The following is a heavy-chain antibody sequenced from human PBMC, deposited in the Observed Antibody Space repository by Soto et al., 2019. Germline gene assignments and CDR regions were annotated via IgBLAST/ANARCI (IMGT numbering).Heavy chain of an antibody. J-gene: IGHJ4*02. CDR3: ARGGFYDSSGYYFDY. D-gene: IGHD3-22*01. CDR1: GGSFSGYY. V-gene: IGHV4-34*01. CDR2: INHSGST. Sequence: SETLSLTCAVYGGSFSGYYWSWIRQPPGKGLEWIGEINHSGSTNYNPSLKSRVTISVDTSKNQFSLKLSSVTAADTPVYYCARGGFYDSSGYYFDYWGQGTLVTVSS.